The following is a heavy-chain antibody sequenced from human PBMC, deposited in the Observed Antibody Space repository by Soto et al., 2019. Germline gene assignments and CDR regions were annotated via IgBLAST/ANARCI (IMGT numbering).Heavy chain of an antibody. CDR1: GFTFSSYW. Sequence: PGGSLRLSCAASGFTFSSYWMHWVRQAPGKGLVWVSRIKTDGTRTAYADSVKGRFTISRDNTKDTVFLYMDDVRAEDTAVYYCARVATGSYDWFDPWGQGTLVTVSS. CDR2: IKTDGTRT. D-gene: IGHD1-26*01. V-gene: IGHV3-74*01. CDR3: ARVATGSYDWFDP. J-gene: IGHJ5*02.